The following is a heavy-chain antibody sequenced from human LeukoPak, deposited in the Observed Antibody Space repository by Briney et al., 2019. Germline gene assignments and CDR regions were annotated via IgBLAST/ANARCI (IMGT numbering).Heavy chain of an antibody. CDR3: ARTDIVATTLNYYYYYMDV. V-gene: IGHV1-8*03. J-gene: IGHJ6*03. D-gene: IGHD5-12*01. CDR2: MNPNSGNT. CDR1: GYTFTSYD. Sequence: GASAKVSCKASGYTFTSYDINWVRQATGQGLEWMGWMNPNSGNTGYAQKFQGRVTITRNTSISTAYMELSSLRSEDTAVYYCARTDIVATTLNYYYYYMDVWGKGTTVTVSS.